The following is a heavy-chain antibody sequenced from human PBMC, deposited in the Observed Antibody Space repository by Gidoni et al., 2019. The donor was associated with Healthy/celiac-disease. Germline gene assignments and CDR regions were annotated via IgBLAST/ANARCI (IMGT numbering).Heavy chain of an antibody. D-gene: IGHD3-3*01. Sequence: EVQLLASGGGLVQPGGSLRLSCAASGFTCSSYAMSWVRQAPVKGLEWVSAISGSVGSTYYADSVKGRFTISRDNSKNTLYLQMNSLRAEDTAVYYCAKRPLRLYDFWSGPNWFDPWGQGTLVTVSS. CDR2: ISGSVGST. CDR1: GFTCSSYA. V-gene: IGHV3-23*01. CDR3: AKRPLRLYDFWSGPNWFDP. J-gene: IGHJ5*02.